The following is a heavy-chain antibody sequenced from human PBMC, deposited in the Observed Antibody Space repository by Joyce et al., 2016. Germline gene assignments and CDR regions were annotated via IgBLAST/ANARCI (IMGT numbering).Heavy chain of an antibody. D-gene: IGHD5-18*01. Sequence: QVQLQESGPGLVKPSETLSLTCGVSGLSFDLHSFWGWIGQPPGKGLEWIGNVYLHVITHSIPSLKSRVTVSMDPSKNQFSLNLNSGTAAATAVYFCARRPYNVHTPLGSDWYFDLWGRGTLVTVSS. CDR1: GLSFDLHSF. J-gene: IGHJ2*01. CDR3: ARRPYNVHTPLGSDWYFDL. V-gene: IGHV4-38-2*01. CDR2: VYLHVIT.